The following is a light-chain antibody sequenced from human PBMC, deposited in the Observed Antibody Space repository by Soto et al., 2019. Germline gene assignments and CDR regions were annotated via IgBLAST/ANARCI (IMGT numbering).Light chain of an antibody. Sequence: DILLTQSPSFLSASVGDRVTITCRASQGISTYLAWYLQRPGKAPKLLIYGASTLQSGVPSRFSGGGSGTEFTLTISSLQPEDFGTYYCQQLNSDWYAFGQGTKLEIK. CDR1: QGISTY. J-gene: IGKJ2*01. CDR2: GAS. V-gene: IGKV1-9*01. CDR3: QQLNSDWYA.